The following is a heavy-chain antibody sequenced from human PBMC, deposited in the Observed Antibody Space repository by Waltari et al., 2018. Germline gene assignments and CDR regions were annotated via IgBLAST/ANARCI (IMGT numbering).Heavy chain of an antibody. Sequence: QVQLVQSGPEVKKPGASVKVSCKASGYTFTDYIITWVRQAPGQGLEWMGWISEYDGNIHYSQKVHDRVTMTTDTSATTAYMELRSLRSDDAAVYYCARRRRIAVTDSEAFYFDYWGQGTLVTVSS. V-gene: IGHV1-18*04. CDR3: ARRRRIAVTDSEAFYFDY. CDR1: GYTFTDYI. J-gene: IGHJ4*02. CDR2: ISEYDGNI. D-gene: IGHD6-19*01.